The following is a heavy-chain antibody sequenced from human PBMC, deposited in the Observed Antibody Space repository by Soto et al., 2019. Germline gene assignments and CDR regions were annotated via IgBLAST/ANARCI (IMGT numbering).Heavy chain of an antibody. Sequence: GGSLRLSCAASGFTFSSYSMNWVRQAPGKGLEWVSYISSSSSTIYYADSVKGRFTISRDNAKNSLYLQMNSLRAEDTAVYYCARAKYYYGSGSYEGYYYYYYMDVWGKGTTVTVSS. CDR1: GFTFSSYS. J-gene: IGHJ6*03. V-gene: IGHV3-48*01. CDR2: ISSSSSTI. D-gene: IGHD3-10*01. CDR3: ARAKYYYGSGSYEGYYYYYYMDV.